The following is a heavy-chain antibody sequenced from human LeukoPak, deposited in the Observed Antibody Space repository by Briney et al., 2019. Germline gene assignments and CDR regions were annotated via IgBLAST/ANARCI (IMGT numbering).Heavy chain of an antibody. CDR1: GGTFSSYA. Sequence: ASVKVSCKASGGTFSSYAISWVRQAPGQGLEWMGGIIPIFGTANYAQKFQGRVTITTDESTSTAYMELSSLRSEDTAVYYCARTRYYYDSSGYLVYWGQGTLVTVSS. V-gene: IGHV1-69*05. CDR3: ARTRYYYDSSGYLVY. D-gene: IGHD3-22*01. J-gene: IGHJ4*02. CDR2: IIPIFGTA.